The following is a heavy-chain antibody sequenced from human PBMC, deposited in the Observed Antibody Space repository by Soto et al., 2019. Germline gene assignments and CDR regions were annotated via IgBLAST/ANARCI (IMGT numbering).Heavy chain of an antibody. Sequence: PGGSLRLSCAASGFTFDDYTMHWVRQAPGKGLEWVSLISWDGGSTYYADSVKGRFTISRDNSKNSLYLQMNSLRTEDTALYYCAKDMGQQLANAFDIWGQGTMVTVSS. CDR2: ISWDGGST. CDR3: AKDMGQQLANAFDI. V-gene: IGHV3-43*01. D-gene: IGHD6-13*01. CDR1: GFTFDDYT. J-gene: IGHJ3*02.